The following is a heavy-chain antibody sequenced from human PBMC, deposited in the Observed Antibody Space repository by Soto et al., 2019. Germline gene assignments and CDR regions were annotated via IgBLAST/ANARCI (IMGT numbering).Heavy chain of an antibody. V-gene: IGHV1-3*01. CDR3: ARAILLWFGELLKVQGMDV. CDR2: INAGNGNT. D-gene: IGHD3-10*01. CDR1: GYTFTSYA. J-gene: IGHJ6*02. Sequence: ASVKVSCKGSGYTFTSYAMHWVRQAPGQRLEWTGWINAGNGNTKYSQKFQGRVTITRDTSASTAYMELSSLRSEDTAVYYCARAILLWFGELLKVQGMDVWGQGTTVTVSS.